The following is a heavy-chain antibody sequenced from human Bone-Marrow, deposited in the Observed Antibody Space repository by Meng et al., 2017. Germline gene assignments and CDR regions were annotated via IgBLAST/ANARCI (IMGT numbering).Heavy chain of an antibody. CDR1: GFTFDDYG. CDR3: ARDTIAVAGTSKRSDALDI. V-gene: IGHV3-20*04. CDR2: INWNGGST. Sequence: GESLKISCAASGFTFDDYGMSWVRQAPGKGLEWVSGINWNGGSTGYADSVKGRFTISRDNAKNSLYLQMNSLRAEDTALYYCARDTIAVAGTSKRSDALDIWGQGTMVTVSS. D-gene: IGHD6-19*01. J-gene: IGHJ3*02.